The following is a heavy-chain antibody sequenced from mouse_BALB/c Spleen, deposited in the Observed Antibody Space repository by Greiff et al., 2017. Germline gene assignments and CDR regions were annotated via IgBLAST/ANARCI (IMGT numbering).Heavy chain of an antibody. D-gene: IGHD2-4*01. CDR1: GFTFSSYA. V-gene: IGHV5-9-4*01. Sequence: DVKLVESGGGLVKPGGSLKLSCAASGFTFSSYAMSWVRQSPEKRLEWVAEISSGGSYTYYPDTVTGRFTISRDNAKNTLYLEMSSLRSEDTAMYYCARGDDYDRAWFAYWGQGTLVTVSA. J-gene: IGHJ3*01. CDR2: ISSGGSYT. CDR3: ARGDDYDRAWFAY.